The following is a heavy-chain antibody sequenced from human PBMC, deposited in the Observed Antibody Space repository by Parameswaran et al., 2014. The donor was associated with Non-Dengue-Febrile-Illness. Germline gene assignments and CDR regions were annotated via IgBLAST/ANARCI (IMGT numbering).Heavy chain of an antibody. Sequence: VRQMPGKGLEWMGIIYPGDSDTRYSPSFQGQVTISADKSISTAYLQWSSLKASDTAMYYCARSPRGDYYDSSGYFELDYWGQGTLVTVSS. V-gene: IGHV5-51*01. CDR3: ARSPRGDYYDSSGYFELDY. J-gene: IGHJ4*02. D-gene: IGHD3-22*01. CDR2: IYPGDSDT.